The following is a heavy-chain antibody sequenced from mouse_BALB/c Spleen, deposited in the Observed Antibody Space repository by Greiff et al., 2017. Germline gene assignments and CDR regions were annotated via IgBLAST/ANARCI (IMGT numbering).Heavy chain of an antibody. V-gene: IGHV1-54*01. Sequence: VQLQESGAELVRPGTSVKVSCKASGYAFTNYLIEWVKQRPGQGLEWIGVINPGSGGTNYNEKFKGKATLTADKSSSTAYMQLSSLTSDDSAVYFCGRGGDYDGDFAYWGQGTLVTVSA. CDR3: GRGGDYDGDFAY. CDR1: GYAFTNYL. D-gene: IGHD2-4*01. J-gene: IGHJ3*01. CDR2: INPGSGGT.